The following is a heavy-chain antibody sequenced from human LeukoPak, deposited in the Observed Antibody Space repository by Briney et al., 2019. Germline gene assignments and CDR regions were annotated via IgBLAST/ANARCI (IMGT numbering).Heavy chain of an antibody. D-gene: IGHD6-13*01. Sequence: GGSLRLSCAASGFTFSSYAMSWVRQAPGKGLEWVSAITGSGGSTYYADSVKGRFTISRDNAKNSLYLQMNSLRAEDTALYYCARGWSSSWYFYWGQGTLVTVSS. CDR3: ARGWSSSWYFY. V-gene: IGHV3-23*01. CDR1: GFTFSSYA. J-gene: IGHJ4*02. CDR2: ITGSGGST.